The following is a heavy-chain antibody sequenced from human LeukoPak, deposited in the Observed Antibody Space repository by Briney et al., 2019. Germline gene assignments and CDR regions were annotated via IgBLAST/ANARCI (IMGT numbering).Heavy chain of an antibody. CDR1: GGSISSGGYY. J-gene: IGHJ5*02. Sequence: NPSQTLSLTCTVSGGSISSGGYYWSWIRQHPGKGLEWIGYIYYSGSTYYNPSLLSRVSMSVDTSKNQFSLKVRSATAADTAVYFCARRIVAGATNSHWFDPWGQGTLVTVSS. D-gene: IGHD2-21*01. CDR2: IYYSGST. V-gene: IGHV4-31*03. CDR3: ARRIVAGATNSHWFDP.